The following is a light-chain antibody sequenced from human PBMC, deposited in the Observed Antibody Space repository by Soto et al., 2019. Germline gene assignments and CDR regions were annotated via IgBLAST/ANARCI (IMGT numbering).Light chain of an antibody. V-gene: IGKV3D-15*01. CDR3: QQYSNRYT. CDR1: QRVSSS. CDR2: GAS. J-gene: IGKJ2*01. Sequence: DIVMTQSPATLSVSPGDRATLSCRASQRVSSSLAWYQHKPGQAPRLLIYGASIGATGIPGRFSGSGSGTEFTLTSSSLQSEDVAAYYCQQYSNRYTFGQGTKLEIK.